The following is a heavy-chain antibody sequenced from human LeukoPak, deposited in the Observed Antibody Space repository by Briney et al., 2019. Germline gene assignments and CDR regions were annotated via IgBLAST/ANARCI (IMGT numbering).Heavy chain of an antibody. J-gene: IGHJ5*02. V-gene: IGHV4-61*02. CDR1: GGSISSGTYY. Sequence: SETLSLTCTVSGGSISSGTYYWSWMRQPAGKGLEWIRRIYTSGTTNYNPSLKSRVTISVDTSKNQFSLKLTSVTAADTAVYYCARGKGYDFWSGSVWFDPWGQGTLVTVSS. D-gene: IGHD3-3*01. CDR3: ARGKGYDFWSGSVWFDP. CDR2: IYTSGTT.